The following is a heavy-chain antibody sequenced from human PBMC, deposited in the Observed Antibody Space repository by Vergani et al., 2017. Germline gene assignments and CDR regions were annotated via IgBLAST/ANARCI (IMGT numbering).Heavy chain of an antibody. CDR3: ARTESFILRYFHWAL. CDR1: GGSITSSSYY. CDR2: IYHSGGA. J-gene: IGHJ4*02. Sequence: QLHLQESGPGLVKPSETLSLTCTVSGGSITSSSYYWGWIRQPPGKGLEWIGNIYHSGGAYHNPSLKGRVTISVDTSKNQFSLEVTSVTAADTAIYFGARTESFILRYFHWALWGQGTLVTVSS. V-gene: IGHV4-39*01. D-gene: IGHD3-9*01.